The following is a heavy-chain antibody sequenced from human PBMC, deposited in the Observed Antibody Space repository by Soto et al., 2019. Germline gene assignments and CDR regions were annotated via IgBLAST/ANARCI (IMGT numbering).Heavy chain of an antibody. CDR3: ARDWEYYHDSSGYYYYFDY. Sequence: QVQLVQSGAEVKKPGASVKVSCKASGYTFTSYGISWVRQAPGQGLEWMGWISAYNGNTNYAQKLQGRVTMTTDTSTSTAYMELRSLRSDDTAVYYCARDWEYYHDSSGYYYYFDYWGQGTLVTVSS. CDR1: GYTFTSYG. CDR2: ISAYNGNT. J-gene: IGHJ4*02. D-gene: IGHD3-22*01. V-gene: IGHV1-18*01.